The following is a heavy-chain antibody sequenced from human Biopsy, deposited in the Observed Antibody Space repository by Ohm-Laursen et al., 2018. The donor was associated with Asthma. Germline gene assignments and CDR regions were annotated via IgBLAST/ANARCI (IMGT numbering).Heavy chain of an antibody. CDR3: ARAVDYSHYYGIDV. V-gene: IGHV1-18*01. D-gene: IGHD3-10*01. Sequence: SVKVSCKASGYTFNSAGITWVRQAPGQGLEWMGWISVYNGNTKVAQKLQDRVTMITDASTSTAYMELRSLRSDDTAVYFCARAVDYSHYYGIDVWGQGTAVTVS. J-gene: IGHJ6*02. CDR2: ISVYNGNT. CDR1: GYTFNSAG.